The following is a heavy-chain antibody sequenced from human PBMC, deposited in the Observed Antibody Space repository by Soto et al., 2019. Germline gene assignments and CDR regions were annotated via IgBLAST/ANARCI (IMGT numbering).Heavy chain of an antibody. J-gene: IGHJ4*02. CDR3: TREYCSSTSCGRGY. D-gene: IGHD2-2*01. V-gene: IGHV3-73*01. CDR2: IRSKANSYAT. CDR1: GFTFSGSA. Sequence: GGSLRLSCAASGFTFSGSAMHWVRQASGKGLEWVGRIRSKANSYATAYAASVKGRFTISRDDSKNTAYLQMNSLKTEDTAVYYCTREYCSSTSCGRGYWGQGXLVTVSS.